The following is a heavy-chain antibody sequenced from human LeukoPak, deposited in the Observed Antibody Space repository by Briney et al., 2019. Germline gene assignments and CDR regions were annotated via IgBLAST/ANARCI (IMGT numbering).Heavy chain of an antibody. CDR1: GFTFSYYT. CDR3: AKAFYDILTGFPN. V-gene: IGHV3-30*18. J-gene: IGHJ4*02. D-gene: IGHD3-9*01. Sequence: GGSLRLSCAASGFTFSYYTMNWVRQAPGKGLEWVAVISYDGSNKYYADSVKGRFTISRDNSKNTLYLQMNSLRAEDTAVYYCAKAFYDILTGFPNWGQGTLVTVSS. CDR2: ISYDGSNK.